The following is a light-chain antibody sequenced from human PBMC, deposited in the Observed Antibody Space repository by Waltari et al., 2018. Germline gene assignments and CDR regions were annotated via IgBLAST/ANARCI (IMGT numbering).Light chain of an antibody. J-gene: IGLJ3*02. V-gene: IGLV2-11*03. CDR1: SSDVGGYNY. Sequence: TISCTGTSSDVGGYNYVSWYQQHPVKAPNLMIYDVSKRPSGVPDRFSGSKSGNTASLTISGLQAEDEADYYCCSYAGGYSWVFGGGTKLTVL. CDR3: CSYAGGYSWV. CDR2: DVS.